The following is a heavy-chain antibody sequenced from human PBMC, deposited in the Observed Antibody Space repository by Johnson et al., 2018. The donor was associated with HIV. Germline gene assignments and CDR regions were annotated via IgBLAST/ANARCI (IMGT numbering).Heavy chain of an antibody. Sequence: VQLVESGGGVVRPGGSLRLSCEASGFTFSSYAMHWVRQTSGKGLEWVAVISYDGSNKYYADSVKGRFTISRDNSKNTLYLQMNSLRAEDTAVYYCARRRGEGWFLDLDAFDVWGQGTMVTLSS. CDR1: GFTFSSYA. V-gene: IGHV3-30*04. D-gene: IGHD6-19*01. J-gene: IGHJ3*01. CDR2: ISYDGSNK. CDR3: ARRRGEGWFLDLDAFDV.